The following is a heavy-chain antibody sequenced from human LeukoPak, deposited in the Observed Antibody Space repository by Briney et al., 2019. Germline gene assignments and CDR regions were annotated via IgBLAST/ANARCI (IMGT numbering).Heavy chain of an antibody. V-gene: IGHV3-23*01. CDR3: AKEGFDS. CDR1: GFSFNNYG. CDR2: ISSSGANI. Sequence: GGSLRLSCAASGFSFNNYGMSWVRQAPEKGLEWVSSISSSGANIYYAVSVKGRFTISRDNSKNTIYLQVNSLRAEDTAVYYCAKEGFDSWGQGTLVTVSS. J-gene: IGHJ4*02.